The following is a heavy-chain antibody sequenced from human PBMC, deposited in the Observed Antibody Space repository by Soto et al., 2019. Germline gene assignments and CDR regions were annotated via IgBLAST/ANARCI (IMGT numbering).Heavy chain of an antibody. CDR3: ARVGPPYYDRRGSYYRGDDS. Sequence: QVQLVQSGAELKKPGASVKVSCKASGYTFSSYSITWVRQAPGQGLEWMGWINVYDDDTNYAQELQGRVTLTTDKLTSTAYMELTSRRSDDTAVYYCARVGPPYYDRRGSYYRGDDSWGQGTLITVSS. CDR1: GYTFSSYS. J-gene: IGHJ4*02. CDR2: INVYDDDT. V-gene: IGHV1-18*01. D-gene: IGHD3-22*01.